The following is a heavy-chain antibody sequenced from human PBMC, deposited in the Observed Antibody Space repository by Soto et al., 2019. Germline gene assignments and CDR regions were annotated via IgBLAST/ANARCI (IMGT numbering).Heavy chain of an antibody. CDR2: ISGSGGST. J-gene: IGHJ5*01. Sequence: EVQLLESGGGLVQPGGSLRLSCAASGFTFSSYAMSWVRQAPGKGLEWVSAISGSGGSTYYADSVKGRFTISRDNSKNTLYLQMNSLRAEDTAVYYCAKEGRISIAAAGRCDSWGQGTLVTVSS. D-gene: IGHD6-13*01. CDR1: GFTFSSYA. CDR3: AKEGRISIAAAGRCDS. V-gene: IGHV3-23*01.